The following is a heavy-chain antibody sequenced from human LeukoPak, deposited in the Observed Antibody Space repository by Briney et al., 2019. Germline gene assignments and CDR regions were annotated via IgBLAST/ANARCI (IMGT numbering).Heavy chain of an antibody. J-gene: IGHJ3*02. CDR1: GFTFSSYW. D-gene: IGHD3-22*01. V-gene: IGHV3-74*01. CDR2: INSDGSST. CDR3: ARAQDSSGYYSLPSAFDI. Sequence: PGGSLRLSCAASGFTFSSYWMHWVRQAPGKGLVWVSRINSDGSSTSYADSVKGRFTISRDNAKNTLYLQMNSLRAEDTAVYYCARAQDSSGYYSLPSAFDIWGQGTMVTVSS.